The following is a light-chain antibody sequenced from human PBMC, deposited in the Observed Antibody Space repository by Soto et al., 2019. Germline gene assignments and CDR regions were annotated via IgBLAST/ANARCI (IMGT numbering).Light chain of an antibody. V-gene: IGKV1-39*01. CDR2: SAS. Sequence: DIQMTQSPSSLSASVGDRVTITCRTSQSIRSSLNWYQQKPGRAPKLLIHSASALPSGVPSRFSGSGSGTEFTLTMSGLQPEDFATYYCQQGHSTPYTFGQGTKVEIK. J-gene: IGKJ2*01. CDR3: QQGHSTPYT. CDR1: QSIRSS.